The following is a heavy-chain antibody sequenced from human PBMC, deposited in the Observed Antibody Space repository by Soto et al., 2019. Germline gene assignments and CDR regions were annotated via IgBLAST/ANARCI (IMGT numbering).Heavy chain of an antibody. V-gene: IGHV3-30*18. CDR1: GFTLSGYG. CDR2: ISYDGRNQ. Sequence: GGSLRLSCAASGFTLSGYGMHWVRQAPGKGLEWVAVISYDGRNQYYADSVKGRFTVSRDNSKSTLYLQMDSLGVEDSAVYYCAKGGSSSARYFDYWGQGTLVTVSS. D-gene: IGHD6-6*01. J-gene: IGHJ4*02. CDR3: AKGGSSSARYFDY.